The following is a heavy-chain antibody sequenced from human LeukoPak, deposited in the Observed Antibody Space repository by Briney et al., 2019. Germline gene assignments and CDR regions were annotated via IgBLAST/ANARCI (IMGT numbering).Heavy chain of an antibody. D-gene: IGHD3-10*01. J-gene: IGHJ4*02. CDR2: IRYDGSNA. Sequence: GGSLRLSCAASGFTFSGYAMNWVRQAPGKGLEWVAFIRYDGSNAYYADSVKGRFTISRDNSKNTLYLQINSLRAEDTAVYYCAKEGPNVLLWFGEFDYWGQGTLVTVSS. CDR3: AKEGPNVLLWFGEFDY. CDR1: GFTFSGYA. V-gene: IGHV3-30*02.